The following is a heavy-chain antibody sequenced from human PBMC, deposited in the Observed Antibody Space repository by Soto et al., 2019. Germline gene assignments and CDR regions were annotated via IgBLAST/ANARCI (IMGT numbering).Heavy chain of an antibody. CDR3: AKDICSGSSLCAAFDI. J-gene: IGHJ3*02. D-gene: IGHD1-26*01. Sequence: PGGSLRLSCAASGFTFDDYAMHWVRQAPGKGLEWVSGISWNSGSIGYADSVKGRFTISRDNAKNSLYLQMNSLRAEDTALYYCAKDICSGSSLCAAFDIWGQGTMVTV. CDR1: GFTFDDYA. CDR2: ISWNSGSI. V-gene: IGHV3-9*01.